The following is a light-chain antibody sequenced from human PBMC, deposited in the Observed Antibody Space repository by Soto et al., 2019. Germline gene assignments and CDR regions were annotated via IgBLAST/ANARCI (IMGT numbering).Light chain of an antibody. CDR3: QQCTNWPPYT. V-gene: IGKV3-15*01. CDR1: QSISNN. J-gene: IGKJ2*01. CDR2: DAS. Sequence: DIVMTQSSATLSVSPGERATLSCRASQSISNNLAWYQQKPGQAPRLIIYDASTRATGVPARFSGSGSGTEFTLTISSLQSEDFAVYYCQQCTNWPPYTFGQGTKLEIK.